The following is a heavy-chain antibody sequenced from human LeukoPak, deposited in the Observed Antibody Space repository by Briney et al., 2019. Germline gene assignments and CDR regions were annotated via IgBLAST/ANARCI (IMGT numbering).Heavy chain of an antibody. CDR2: IHTSGST. Sequence: SETLSLTCTVSGDSISNYYWSWIRQTPGKGLEWIGYIHTSGSTYYNPSLKSRVTISVDTSKNQFSLKLSSVTAADTAVYFCARGYYDTSAYSNPFDLWGQGTLVTVSS. CDR3: ARGYYDTSAYSNPFDL. V-gene: IGHV4-4*09. J-gene: IGHJ4*02. D-gene: IGHD3-22*01. CDR1: GDSISNYY.